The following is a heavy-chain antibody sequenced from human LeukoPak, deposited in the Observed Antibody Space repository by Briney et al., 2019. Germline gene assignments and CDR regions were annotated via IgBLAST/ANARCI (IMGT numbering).Heavy chain of an antibody. Sequence: PEGLSLTCIVSVGSLSRYYWSWIRPPARKGLEWVGRIYTSGSTNYNPSLKSRVTMPVDTSKNQFSLKLSSVTAADTAVYYCARTSEVYCSGDSCWDYHYYMDVWGKGTTVTVSS. D-gene: IGHD2-15*01. V-gene: IGHV4-4*07. CDR2: IYTSGST. CDR3: ARTSEVYCSGDSCWDYHYYMDV. J-gene: IGHJ6*03. CDR1: VGSLSRYY.